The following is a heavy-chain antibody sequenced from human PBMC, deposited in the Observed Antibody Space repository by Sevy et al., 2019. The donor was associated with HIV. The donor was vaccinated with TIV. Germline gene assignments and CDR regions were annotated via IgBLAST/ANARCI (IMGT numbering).Heavy chain of an antibody. CDR1: GYSISSGYY. CDR3: ARDRGGITGKTRWFDP. CDR2: IYHSGST. V-gene: IGHV4-38-2*02. J-gene: IGHJ5*02. D-gene: IGHD1-20*01. Sequence: SETLSLTCTVSGYSISSGYYWGWIRQPPGKGLEWIGSIYHSGSTYYNPSLKSRVTISVDTSKNQFSLKLSSVTAADTAVSYCARDRGGITGKTRWFDPWGQGTLVTVSS.